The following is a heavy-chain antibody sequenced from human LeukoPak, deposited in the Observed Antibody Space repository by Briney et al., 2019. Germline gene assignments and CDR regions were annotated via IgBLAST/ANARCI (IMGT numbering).Heavy chain of an antibody. Sequence: GGSLRLSCAASGFSVSSKYMSWVRQVPGKGLEWVSVIYSGGDTYYADSVKGRFTISRDNSKNTVYLQMNSLRAEDTAVYYCARGSWFGDSKLCTHYMDVWGKGTTVTVSS. D-gene: IGHD3-10*01. CDR3: ARGSWFGDSKLCTHYMDV. J-gene: IGHJ6*03. CDR2: IYSGGDT. V-gene: IGHV3-66*02. CDR1: GFSVSSKY.